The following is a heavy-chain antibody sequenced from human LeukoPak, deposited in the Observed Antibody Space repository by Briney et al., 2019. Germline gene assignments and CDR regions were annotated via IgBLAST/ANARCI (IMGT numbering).Heavy chain of an antibody. CDR3: ATVQYHNWFDP. CDR1: GFTFSSYE. Sequence: PGGSLRLSCAASGFTFSSYEMNWVRQAPGKGLEWVSYISSSGSTIYYADSVKGRFTISRDNAKNSLYLQMNSLRAEDTAVYYCATVQYHNWFDPWGQGTLVTVSS. CDR2: ISSSGSTI. V-gene: IGHV3-48*03. D-gene: IGHD4-11*01. J-gene: IGHJ5*02.